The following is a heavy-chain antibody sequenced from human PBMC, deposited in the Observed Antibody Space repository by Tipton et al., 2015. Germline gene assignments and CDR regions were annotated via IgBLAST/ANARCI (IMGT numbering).Heavy chain of an antibody. CDR3: TKFNCGGDCYSYRGWFDP. CDR1: GVPITNNF. D-gene: IGHD2-21*02. Sequence: TLSLTCSVSGVPITNNFWTWIRQPPGKGLEWIGYIYYSGSTSYNPSLKSRVTISTDTSKNQFSLNLNSVTAADTAVYYCTKFNCGGDCYSYRGWFDPWGQGTLVTVSS. V-gene: IGHV4-59*03. J-gene: IGHJ5*02. CDR2: IYYSGST.